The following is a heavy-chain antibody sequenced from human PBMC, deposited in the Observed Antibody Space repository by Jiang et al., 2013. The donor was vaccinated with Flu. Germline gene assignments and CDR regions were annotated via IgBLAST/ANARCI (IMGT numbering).Heavy chain of an antibody. CDR2: IYYSGST. J-gene: IGHJ6*04. CDR3: ARDTYDSSGYYYGGYGMDV. D-gene: IGHD3-22*01. V-gene: IGHV4-59*01. CDR1: GGSISSYY. Sequence: GLVKPSETLSLTCTVSGGSISSYYWSWIRQPPGKGLEWIGYIYYSGSTNYNPSLKSRVTISVDTSKNQFSLKLSSVTAADTAVYYCARDTYDSSGYYYGGYGMDVWGKGTTVTVSS.